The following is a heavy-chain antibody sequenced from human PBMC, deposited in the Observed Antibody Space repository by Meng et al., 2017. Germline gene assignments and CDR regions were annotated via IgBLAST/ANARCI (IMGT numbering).Heavy chain of an antibody. J-gene: IGHJ4*02. V-gene: IGHV4-39*07. CDR1: GGSISSSSYY. CDR3: ARAGDSSGYYDY. CDR2: IYYSGST. D-gene: IGHD3-22*01. Sequence: GSLRLSCTVSGGSISSSSYYWGWIRQPPGKGLEWIGSIYYSGSTYYNPSLKSRVTISVDTSKNQFSLKLSSVTAADTAVYYCARAGDSSGYYDYWGQGTLVTVSS.